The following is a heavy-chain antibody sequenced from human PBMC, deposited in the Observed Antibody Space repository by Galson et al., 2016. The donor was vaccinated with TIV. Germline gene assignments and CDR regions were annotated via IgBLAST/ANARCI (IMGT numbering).Heavy chain of an antibody. CDR2: ISGSGGDT. CDR3: AKNSEWLRWYYFDY. CDR1: GFTFSTYA. Sequence: SLRLSCAASGFTFSTYAMSWVRQAPEKGLGWVSSISGSGGDTYYADSVKGRFTISRDNSKNTVYLQMNSLIADDTAFYYCAKNSEWLRWYYFDYWGQGTLVTVSS. J-gene: IGHJ4*02. V-gene: IGHV3-23*01. D-gene: IGHD5-12*01.